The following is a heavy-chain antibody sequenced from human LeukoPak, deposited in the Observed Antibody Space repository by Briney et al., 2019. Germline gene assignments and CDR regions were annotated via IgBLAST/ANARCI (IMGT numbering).Heavy chain of an antibody. V-gene: IGHV4-34*01. CDR2: INHSGST. CDR1: GGSFSGYY. J-gene: IGHJ4*02. D-gene: IGHD6-6*01. CDR3: ARVKGIAARRPVDY. Sequence: KPSETLSLNCAVYGGSFSGYYWSWIRQPPGKGLEWIGEINHSGSTNYNPSLKSRVTISVDTSKNQFSLKLSSVTAADTAVYYCARVKGIAARRPVDYWGQGTLVTVSS.